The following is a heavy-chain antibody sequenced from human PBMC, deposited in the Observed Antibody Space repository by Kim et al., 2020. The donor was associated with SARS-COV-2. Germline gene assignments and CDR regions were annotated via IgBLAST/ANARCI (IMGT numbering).Heavy chain of an antibody. CDR1: GYTFTSYA. J-gene: IGHJ4*02. CDR3: AREMTTVTTYVFGY. CDR2: INTNTGNP. D-gene: IGHD4-17*01. V-gene: IGHV7-4-1*02. Sequence: ASVKVSCKASGYTFTSYAMNWVRQAPGQGLEWMGWINTNTGNPTYAQGFTGRFVFSLDTSVSTAYLQISSLKAEDTAVYYCAREMTTVTTYVFGYWGQGTLVTVSS.